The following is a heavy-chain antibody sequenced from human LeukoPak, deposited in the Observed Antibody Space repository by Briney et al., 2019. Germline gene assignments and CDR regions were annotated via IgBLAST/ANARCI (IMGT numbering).Heavy chain of an antibody. CDR3: AKDSSQGGDYFDS. J-gene: IGHJ4*02. CDR2: INGSGVIT. V-gene: IGHV3-23*01. Sequence: GGSLRLSCAASGFTFTKYAMRWVRQAPGKGLQWGSAINGSGVITYYADSVRGRFTISRDNSKSTLYLQMNSLRAEDAAIYYCAKDSSQGGDYFDSWGQGTLVTVSS. D-gene: IGHD3-16*01. CDR1: GFTFTKYA.